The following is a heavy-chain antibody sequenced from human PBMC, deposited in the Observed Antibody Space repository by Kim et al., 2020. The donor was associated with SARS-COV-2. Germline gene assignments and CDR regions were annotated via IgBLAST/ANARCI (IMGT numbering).Heavy chain of an antibody. CDR3: ASLGYCSGGSCLYP. CDR1: GGSISSSSYY. D-gene: IGHD2-15*01. CDR2: IYYSGST. V-gene: IGHV4-39*01. Sequence: SETLSLTCTVSGGSISSSSYYWGWIRQPPGKGLEWIGSIYYSGSTYYNPSLKSRVTISVDTSKNQFSLKLSSVTAADTAVYYCASLGYCSGGSCLYPWGQGTLVTVSS. J-gene: IGHJ5*02.